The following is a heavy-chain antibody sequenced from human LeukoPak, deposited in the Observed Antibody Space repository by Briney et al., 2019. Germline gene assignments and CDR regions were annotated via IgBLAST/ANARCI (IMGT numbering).Heavy chain of an antibody. CDR1: GGSISSGSYY. V-gene: IGHV4-61*02. J-gene: IGHJ6*03. D-gene: IGHD6-19*01. CDR3: ARVGLDSSGRYSGEKYPEYYYYYYMDV. CDR2: IYTSGST. Sequence: SQTLSLTCTVSGGSISSGSYYWSWIRQPAGKGLEWIGRIYTSGSTNYNPSLKSRVTISVDTSKNQFSLKLSSVTAADTAVYYCARVGLDSSGRYSGEKYPEYYYYYYMDVWGKGTTVTISS.